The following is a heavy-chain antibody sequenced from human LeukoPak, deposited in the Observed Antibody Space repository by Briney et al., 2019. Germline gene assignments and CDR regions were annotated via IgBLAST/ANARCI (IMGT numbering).Heavy chain of an antibody. D-gene: IGHD6-25*01. CDR3: AKVARVRLNQRLGAFDI. V-gene: IGHV3-33*06. CDR1: GFTFSSYG. Sequence: GGSLRLSCAASGFTFSSYGMHWVRQAPGRGLEWGSVIWYDGSNKYYADSVKGRFTISRDNSKNTLYLQMNSLRAEDTAVYYCAKVARVRLNQRLGAFDIWGQGTMVTVSS. CDR2: IWYDGSNK. J-gene: IGHJ3*02.